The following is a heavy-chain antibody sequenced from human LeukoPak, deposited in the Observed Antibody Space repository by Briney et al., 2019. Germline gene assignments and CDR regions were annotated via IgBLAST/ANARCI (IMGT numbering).Heavy chain of an antibody. D-gene: IGHD1-26*01. CDR3: AKDQGGSYPNWFDP. CDR1: GLTFSSYG. V-gene: IGHV3-23*01. CDR2: ISGSGGST. J-gene: IGHJ5*02. Sequence: TGGSLRLSCAASGLTFSSYGMSWVRQAPGKGLEGVSAISGSGGSTYYADSVKGRFTISRDNSKNTLYLQMNSLRAEDTAVYYCAKDQGGSYPNWFDPWGQGTLVTVSS.